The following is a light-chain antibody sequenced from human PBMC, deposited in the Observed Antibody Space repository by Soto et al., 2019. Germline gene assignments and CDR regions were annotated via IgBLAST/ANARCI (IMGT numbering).Light chain of an antibody. V-gene: IGKV1-9*01. CDR1: QGISSY. CDR2: AAS. J-gene: IGKJ4*01. Sequence: DIQLTQSPSFLSASVGDRVTITCRASQGISSYLAWYQQKPGKAPKLLIYAASTLQSGVPSRFSGSGSGTDFTLTISSLQPDDFATYYCQQLNSYPLTFGTRTKVEIK. CDR3: QQLNSYPLT.